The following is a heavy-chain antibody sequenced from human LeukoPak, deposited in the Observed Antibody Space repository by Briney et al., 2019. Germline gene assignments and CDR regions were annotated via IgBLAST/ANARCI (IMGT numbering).Heavy chain of an antibody. CDR2: IKGDASEK. CDR3: ARQAGVT. J-gene: IGHJ5*02. D-gene: IGHD6-19*01. V-gene: IGHV3-7*01. Sequence: GGSLRLSCAVSGFSINNYWMTWYRQAPGKGLECVAHIKGDASEKYYLDSVKGRYTISRDNAKNSLYLQMNSLRAEDTAVYYCARQAGVTWGQGTLVTVPS. CDR1: GFSINNYW.